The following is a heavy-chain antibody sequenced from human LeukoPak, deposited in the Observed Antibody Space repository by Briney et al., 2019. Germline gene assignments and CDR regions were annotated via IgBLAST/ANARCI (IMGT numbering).Heavy chain of an antibody. V-gene: IGHV3-21*01. CDR2: ISTRDTFI. CDR1: GFTFSSYA. Sequence: GALRLSCAASGFTFSSYAMSWVRQTPGEGLEWVSSISTRDTFINYADSVKGRFTISRDNAKNSLFLQMNSLRAEDTAVYYCARGGGLTGEFFDYWGQRTLVTVSS. D-gene: IGHD3-10*01. J-gene: IGHJ4*02. CDR3: ARGGGLTGEFFDY.